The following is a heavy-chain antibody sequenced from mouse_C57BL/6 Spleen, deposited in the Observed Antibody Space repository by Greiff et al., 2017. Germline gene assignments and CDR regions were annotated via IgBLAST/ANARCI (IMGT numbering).Heavy chain of an antibody. V-gene: IGHV3-6*01. D-gene: IGHD2-4*01. CDR1: GYSITSGYY. CDR2: ISYDGSN. Sequence: EVKLVESGPGLVKPSQSLSLTCSVTGYSITSGYYWNWIRQFPGNKLEWMGYISYDGSNNYNPSLKNRISITRDTSKNQFFLKLNSVTTEDTATYHCARGDYDDGDYYAMDYWGQGTSVTVSS. CDR3: ARGDYDDGDYYAMDY. J-gene: IGHJ4*01.